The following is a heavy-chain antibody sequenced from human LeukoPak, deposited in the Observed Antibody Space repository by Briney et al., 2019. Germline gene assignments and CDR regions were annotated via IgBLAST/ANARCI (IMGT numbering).Heavy chain of an antibody. CDR2: IIPIFGTA. J-gene: IGHJ5*02. Sequence: SVKVSCKASGGTFSSYAISWVRQAAGQGGEWMGGIIPIFGTANYAQKFQGRVTINADESTSTAYMELSSLRSEDTAVYYCATSTVVKYFAWFDPWGQGTLVTVSS. V-gene: IGHV1-69*13. CDR3: ATSTVVKYFAWFDP. D-gene: IGHD4-23*01. CDR1: GGTFSSYA.